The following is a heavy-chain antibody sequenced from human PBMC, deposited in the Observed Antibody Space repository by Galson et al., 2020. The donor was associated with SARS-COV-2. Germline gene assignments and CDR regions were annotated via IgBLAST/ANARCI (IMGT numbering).Heavy chain of an antibody. CDR1: GYSFTSYW. CDR3: ARLSGSYRLYYYGMDV. V-gene: IGHV5-51*01. CDR2: IYPGDSDT. J-gene: IGHJ6*02. D-gene: IGHD1-26*01. Sequence: GESLKISCKGSGYSFTSYWIGWVRQMPGKGLEWMGIIYPGDSDTRYSPSFQGQVTISSDKSISTAYLQWSSLKASDTAMYYCARLSGSYRLYYYGMDVWGQGTTVTVSS.